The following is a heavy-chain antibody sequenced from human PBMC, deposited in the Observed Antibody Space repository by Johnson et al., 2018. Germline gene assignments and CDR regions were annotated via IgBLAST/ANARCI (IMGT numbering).Heavy chain of an antibody. V-gene: IGHV4-59*01. D-gene: IGHD2-15*01. CDR2: IYYSGST. Sequence: QVQLQESGPGLVKPSETLSLTCTVSGGSISSYYWSWIRQPPGKGLEWIGYIYYSGSTNYNPSLKSRFTISVDTSTNQFSLKLNSVTAADTAVYYWAREIGYWSGGSCYPGYYMDVWGKGTGVTVSS. CDR3: AREIGYWSGGSCYPGYYMDV. CDR1: GGSISSYY. J-gene: IGHJ6*03.